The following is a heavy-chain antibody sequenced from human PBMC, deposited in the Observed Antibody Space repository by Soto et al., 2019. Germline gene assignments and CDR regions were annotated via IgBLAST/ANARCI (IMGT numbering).Heavy chain of an antibody. V-gene: IGHV1-18*04. CDR2: ISTYNGKT. D-gene: IGHD2-2*01. CDR1: GYTFNSYG. Sequence: QVQLVQSGAEVKKPGASVKVSCKASGYTFNSYGITWVRQAPGQGLEWMGWISTYNGKTNYAQKVQGRVTITTDTSTSTAYMELRSLTSHDTAVYYCARGALPTATPSCFAPWGQGTLLTVSS. J-gene: IGHJ5*02. CDR3: ARGALPTATPSCFAP.